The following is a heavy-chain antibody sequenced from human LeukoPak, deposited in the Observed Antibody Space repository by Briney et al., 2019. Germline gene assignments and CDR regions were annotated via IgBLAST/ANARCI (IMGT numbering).Heavy chain of an antibody. Sequence: PSETLSLTCNVSGVSISFYYWSWIRQNAGKVLEWVGRIYTTGSTNQNTNYNPSLKSRVTMSADTSRNQFSLKMSSVPAADTAVYYCARGLTSSPFFDSWSQGTLVTVSS. J-gene: IGHJ4*02. CDR1: GVSISFYY. CDR3: ARGLTSSPFFDS. V-gene: IGHV4-4*07. D-gene: IGHD2-2*01. CDR2: IYTTGSTNQNT.